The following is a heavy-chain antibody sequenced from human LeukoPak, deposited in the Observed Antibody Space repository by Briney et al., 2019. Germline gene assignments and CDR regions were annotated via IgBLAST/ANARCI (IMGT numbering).Heavy chain of an antibody. CDR2: ISGSGGST. CDR1: GFTFSSYG. V-gene: IGHV3-23*01. D-gene: IGHD6-25*01. CDR3: AKRGGYSRGGLYYYYYYYMDV. J-gene: IGHJ6*03. Sequence: GGTLRLSCAASGFTFSSYGMSWVRQAPGKGLEWVSAISGSGGSTYYADSVKGRFTISRDNAKNSLYLQMNSLRAEDTAVYYCAKRGGYSRGGLYYYYYYYMDVWGKGTTVTVSS.